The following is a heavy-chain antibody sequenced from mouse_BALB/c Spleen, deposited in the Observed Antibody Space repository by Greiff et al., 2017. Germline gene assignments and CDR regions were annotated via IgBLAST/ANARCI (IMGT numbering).Heavy chain of an antibody. Sequence: EVQLQESGPELVKPGASVKMSCKASGYTFTSYVMHWVKQKPGQGLEWIGYINPYNDGTKYNEKFKGKATLTSDKSSSTAYMELSSLTSEDSAVYYSARTRVGYDSYAMDYWGQGTSVTVSS. CDR2: INPYNDGT. CDR1: GYTFTSYV. J-gene: IGHJ4*01. CDR3: ARTRVGYDSYAMDY. V-gene: IGHV1-14*01. D-gene: IGHD2-2*01.